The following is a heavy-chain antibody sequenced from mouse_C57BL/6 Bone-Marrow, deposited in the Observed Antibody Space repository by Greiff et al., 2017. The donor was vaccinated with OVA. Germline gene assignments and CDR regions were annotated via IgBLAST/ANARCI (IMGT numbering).Heavy chain of an antibody. CDR1: GFSLSTFGMG. CDR2: IWWDDDK. D-gene: IGHD3-3*01. Sequence: QVQLKESGPGILQPSQTLSLTCSFSGFSLSTFGMGVGWIRQPSGKGLEWLAHIWWDDDKYYNPALNSRLTISKDTSKNQVFLKIANVDTADTATYYCARKRVYYALARVYFDYWGQGTTLTVSS. V-gene: IGHV8-8*01. J-gene: IGHJ2*01. CDR3: ARKRVYYALARVYFDY.